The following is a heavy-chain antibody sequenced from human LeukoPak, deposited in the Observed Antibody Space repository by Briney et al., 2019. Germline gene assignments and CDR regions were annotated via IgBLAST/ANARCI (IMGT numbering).Heavy chain of an antibody. CDR2: ISAYNGNT. V-gene: IGHV1-18*01. J-gene: IGHJ4*02. CDR1: GYTFTSYG. D-gene: IGHD4-17*01. CDR3: AREPSYGDYEVFDY. Sequence: ASVKVSCKASGYTFTSYGISWVRQAPGQGLEWMGWISAYNGNTNYAQKLQGRVTMTTDTSTSTAYMELRSLRSDDTVVYYCAREPSYGDYEVFDYWGQGTLVTVSS.